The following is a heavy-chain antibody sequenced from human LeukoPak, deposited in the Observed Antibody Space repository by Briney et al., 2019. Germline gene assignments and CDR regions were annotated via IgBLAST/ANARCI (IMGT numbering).Heavy chain of an antibody. D-gene: IGHD2-2*01. CDR1: GYTFTCYY. J-gene: IGHJ6*03. CDR2: INPSSGGT. V-gene: IGHV1-2*02. CDR3: ARAMRYCSSTSCYPPYCYYYMDV. Sequence: ASVTVSRKSSGYTFTCYYLHWVRQAPGQGLEWMGWINPSSGGTNYAQKFQGRVSMTRDTSISTACMELSRVRSDDTAVYYCARAMRYCSSTSCYPPYCYYYMDVWGKGTTVTVSS.